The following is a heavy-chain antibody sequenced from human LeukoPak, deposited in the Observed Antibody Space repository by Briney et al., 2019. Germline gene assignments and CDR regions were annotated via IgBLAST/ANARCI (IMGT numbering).Heavy chain of an antibody. CDR2: INPSGGTT. CDR1: GYTFTTYY. J-gene: IGHJ4*02. Sequence: VASVKVSCKTSGYTFTTYYIHWVRQAPGQGLEWLGIINPSGGTTTYAQKFQGRVTMTRDTSTSTVYMELRSLRSDDTAVYYCARAKSPGGSGSSIDYWGQGTLVTVSS. CDR3: ARAKSPGGSGSSIDY. V-gene: IGHV1-46*01. D-gene: IGHD3-10*01.